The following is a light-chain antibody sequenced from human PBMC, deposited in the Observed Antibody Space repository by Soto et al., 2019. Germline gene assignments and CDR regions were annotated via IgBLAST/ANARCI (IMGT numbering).Light chain of an antibody. J-gene: IGKJ1*01. CDR1: QSMSSY. CDR3: QQYNNWPPWT. V-gene: IGKV1-39*01. Sequence: DIQMTQSPSSLSASVGDRVTITCRASQSMSSYLNWYQQKPGKAPKLLLYAASSLQSGVPSRFSGSGSGTDFTLTISSLQPEDFAVYYCQQYNNWPPWTFGQGTKVDIK. CDR2: AAS.